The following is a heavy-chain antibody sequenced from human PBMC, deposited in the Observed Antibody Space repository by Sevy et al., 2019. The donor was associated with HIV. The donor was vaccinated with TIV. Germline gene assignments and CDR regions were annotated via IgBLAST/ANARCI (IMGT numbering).Heavy chain of an antibody. CDR1: GFTFSSYG. CDR3: AKSWPTIFGVFDY. Sequence: GGSLRLSCAASGFTFSSYGMHWVRQAPGKGLEWVAVISYDGSNKYYADSVKGRFTISRDNSKNTLYLQMNSLRAEDTAVYYCAKSWPTIFGVFDYWGQGTLLTVSS. D-gene: IGHD3-3*01. V-gene: IGHV3-30*18. J-gene: IGHJ4*02. CDR2: ISYDGSNK.